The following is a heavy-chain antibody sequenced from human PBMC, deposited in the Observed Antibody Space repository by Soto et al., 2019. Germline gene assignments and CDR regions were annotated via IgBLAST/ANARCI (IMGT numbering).Heavy chain of an antibody. Sequence: TSETLSLTCTVSGGSISSYYWSWIRQPPGKGLEWIGYIYCSGSTNYNPSLKSRVTISVDTSKNQFSLKLSSVTAADTAVYYCAARLGYCSSTSCYWMEGYMDVWGKGTTVTVSS. D-gene: IGHD2-2*01. CDR3: AARLGYCSSTSCYWMEGYMDV. CDR2: IYCSGST. J-gene: IGHJ6*03. CDR1: GGSISSYY. V-gene: IGHV4-59*01.